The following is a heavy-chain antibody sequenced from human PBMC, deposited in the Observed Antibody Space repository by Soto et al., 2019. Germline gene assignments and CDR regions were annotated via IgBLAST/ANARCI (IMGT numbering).Heavy chain of an antibody. Sequence: SETLSLTCAVSGFSISSGHYWGWMRQTPGKGLEWIGSTHHSGSTYYSTSLRGRVTISVDTSKNQVSLKLRSVTAADTALYYCATHFYGAYVADCWGQGTLVTVSS. CDR2: THHSGST. J-gene: IGHJ4*02. CDR3: ATHFYGAYVADC. V-gene: IGHV4-38-2*01. D-gene: IGHD4-17*01. CDR1: GFSISSGHY.